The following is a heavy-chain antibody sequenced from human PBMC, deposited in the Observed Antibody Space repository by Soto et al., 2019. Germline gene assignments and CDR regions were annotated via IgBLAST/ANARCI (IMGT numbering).Heavy chain of an antibody. J-gene: IGHJ6*02. CDR1: GGSFSGYY. CDR3: AIGLLAYYCYYLMDV. V-gene: IGHV4-34*01. CDR2: INHSGST. Sequence: SETLSLTCAVYGGSFSGYYWSWIRQPPGKGLEWIGEINHSGSTNYNPSLKSRVTISVDTSKNQFSLKLSSVTAADTAVYYCAIGLLAYYCYYLMDVWGQGTTVTVSS.